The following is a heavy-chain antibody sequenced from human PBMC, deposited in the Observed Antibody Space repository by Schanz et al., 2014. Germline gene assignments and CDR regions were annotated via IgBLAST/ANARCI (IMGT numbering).Heavy chain of an antibody. CDR2: IWSDGSGK. D-gene: IGHD3-9*01. Sequence: QVQLVESGGGVVQPGGSLRLSCAASGFIFSNYGMHWVRQAPGKGLEWVAVIWSDGSGKYYADSVKGRFTISRDSPKNTLYRQMNSLRAEDMALYYCARDSGPYYDKSMDVWGQGTTVAVSS. J-gene: IGHJ6*02. CDR3: ARDSGPYYDKSMDV. CDR1: GFIFSNYG. V-gene: IGHV3-33*01.